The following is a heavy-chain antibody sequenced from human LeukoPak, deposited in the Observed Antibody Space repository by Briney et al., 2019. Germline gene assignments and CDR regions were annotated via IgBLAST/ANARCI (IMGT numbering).Heavy chain of an antibody. D-gene: IGHD6-13*01. Sequence: GASVKVSCKASGGTFCSYAISWVRQAPGQGLEWMGGIIPIFGTANYAQKFQGRVTITADESTSTAYMELSSLRSEDTAVYYCAREGVRSSCYDYWGQGTLVTVSS. CDR1: GGTFCSYA. V-gene: IGHV1-69*13. CDR3: AREGVRSSCYDY. J-gene: IGHJ4*02. CDR2: IIPIFGTA.